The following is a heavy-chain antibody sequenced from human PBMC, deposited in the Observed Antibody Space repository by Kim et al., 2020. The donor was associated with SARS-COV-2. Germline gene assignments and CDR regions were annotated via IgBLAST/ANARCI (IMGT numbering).Heavy chain of an antibody. D-gene: IGHD3-16*01. V-gene: IGHV1-46*01. CDR1: GYTFTSYY. J-gene: IGHJ4*02. CDR3: ARAGVKITAFDY. CDR2: INPSGGST. Sequence: ASVKVSCKASGYTFTSYYMHWVRQAPGQGLEWMGIINPSGGSTSYAQQFQGRVTMTRDTSTSTVYMELSSLRSEDTAVYYCARAGVKITAFDYWGQGTLVTVSS.